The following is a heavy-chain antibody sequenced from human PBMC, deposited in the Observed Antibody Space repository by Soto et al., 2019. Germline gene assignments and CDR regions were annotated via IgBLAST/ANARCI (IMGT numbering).Heavy chain of an antibody. CDR1: GFTFSNYW. J-gene: IGHJ4*01. Sequence: EVQLVESGGGLVQPGESLRLSCAASGFTFSNYWMSWVRQAPGKGLEWVANIKPDGSEKYYVDSVKGRFTISRDNAKNSLYMLMISLKADVTAVYYVARGVRDRYWGHGTLVTVSS. V-gene: IGHV3-7*04. D-gene: IGHD2-21*01. CDR3: ARGVRDRY. CDR2: IKPDGSEK.